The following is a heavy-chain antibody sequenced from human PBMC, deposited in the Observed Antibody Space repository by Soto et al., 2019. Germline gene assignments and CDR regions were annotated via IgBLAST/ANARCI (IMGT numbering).Heavy chain of an antibody. Sequence: QITLRESGPTLVKPTQTLTLTCTFSGFSFSTSGVGVGWIRQTPGKALEWLALIYWDDDKRYSPSLKSRLTITKVTSENQVVLTMTNMDPVDTATYYCVEEQPASISGHWGRRTLVAVS. CDR2: IYWDDDK. D-gene: IGHD2-2*01. CDR3: VEEQPASISGH. V-gene: IGHV2-5*02. CDR1: GFSFSTSGVG. J-gene: IGHJ1*01.